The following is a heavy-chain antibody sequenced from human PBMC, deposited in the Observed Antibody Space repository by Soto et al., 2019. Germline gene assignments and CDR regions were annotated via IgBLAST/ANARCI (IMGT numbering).Heavy chain of an antibody. Sequence: EVQLVESGGGLVQPGRSLRLSCAASGFTFDDYAMHWVRQAPGKGLEWVSGISWNSGSIGYADSVKGRFTISRDNAKNSLYLQMNSLRAEDTALYYCAKDRYSYGYAFDIWGQGTMVTVSS. CDR1: GFTFDDYA. D-gene: IGHD5-18*01. J-gene: IGHJ3*02. CDR3: AKDRYSYGYAFDI. V-gene: IGHV3-9*01. CDR2: ISWNSGSI.